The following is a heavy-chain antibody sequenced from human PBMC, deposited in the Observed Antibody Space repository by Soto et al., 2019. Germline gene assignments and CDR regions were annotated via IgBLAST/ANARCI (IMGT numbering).Heavy chain of an antibody. CDR2: IYYSGTT. CDR3: ARSVVHQWLVHDAFDN. V-gene: IGHV4-59*01. J-gene: IGHJ3*02. Sequence: PSETLSLTCTVSGGSISSSYWSWIRQPPGKGLEWIAYIYYSGTTNYNPSLESRVTTSIDTSKNQFSLRLTSVTAADTAVYYCARSVVHQWLVHDAFDNWGQGTLVTVSS. CDR1: GGSISSSY. D-gene: IGHD6-19*01.